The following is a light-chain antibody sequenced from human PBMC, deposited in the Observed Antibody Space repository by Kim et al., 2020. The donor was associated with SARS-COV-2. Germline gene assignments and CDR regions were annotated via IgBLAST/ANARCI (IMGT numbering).Light chain of an antibody. V-gene: IGLV2-14*03. J-gene: IGLJ1*01. Sequence: GQSITISCTGTSGDVGAYDVVSWYQQHPGKAPNLMIYDVRERPSGVSDRFSGAKSGNTASLTISGLQAEDEADYFCSSYTSSGSYVFGTGTKVTVL. CDR1: SGDVGAYDV. CDR2: DVR. CDR3: SSYTSSGSYV.